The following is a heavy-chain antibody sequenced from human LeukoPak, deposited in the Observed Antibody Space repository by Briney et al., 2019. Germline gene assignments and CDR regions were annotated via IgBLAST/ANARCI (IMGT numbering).Heavy chain of an antibody. V-gene: IGHV1-46*01. J-gene: IGHJ6*02. CDR1: GYTFTSYY. D-gene: IGHD6-19*01. CDR3: ASTRPGYSSGWLYYYGMDV. Sequence: GASVKVSCKASGYTFTSYYMHWVRQATGQGLEWMGIINPSGGSTSYAQKFQGRVTMTRDTSTSTVYMELSSLRSEDTAVYYCASTRPGYSSGWLYYYGMDVWGQGTTVTVSS. CDR2: INPSGGST.